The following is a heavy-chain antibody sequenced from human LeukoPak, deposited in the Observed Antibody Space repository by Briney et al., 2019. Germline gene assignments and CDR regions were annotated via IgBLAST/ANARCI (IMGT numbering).Heavy chain of an antibody. Sequence: PGGSLRLSCAASGFTVSSNCMSWVRQAPGKGLEWVSIIYSGGNTYYADSVKGRFTISRDNSKNTLYLQTNSLRAEDTAVYYCARARYQLLFLDYWGQGTLVTVSS. D-gene: IGHD2-2*01. CDR1: GFTVSSNC. V-gene: IGHV3-53*01. CDR2: IYSGGNT. J-gene: IGHJ4*02. CDR3: ARARYQLLFLDY.